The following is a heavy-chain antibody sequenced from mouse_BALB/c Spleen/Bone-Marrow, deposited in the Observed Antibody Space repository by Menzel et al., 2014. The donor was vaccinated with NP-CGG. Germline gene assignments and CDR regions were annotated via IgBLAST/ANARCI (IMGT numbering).Heavy chain of an antibody. CDR3: ARPPYYGSSEWYFDV. Sequence: DVKLVESGGGLVKSGGSLKLSCAASGFTFSSYAMSWVRQTPEKRLEWVATISSGGSYTYYPDSVKGRFTISRDNAKNTLYLQMSSLRSEDTAMYYCARPPYYGSSEWYFDVWGAGTTVTVSS. J-gene: IGHJ1*01. V-gene: IGHV5-9-3*01. CDR2: ISSGGSYT. D-gene: IGHD1-1*01. CDR1: GFTFSSYA.